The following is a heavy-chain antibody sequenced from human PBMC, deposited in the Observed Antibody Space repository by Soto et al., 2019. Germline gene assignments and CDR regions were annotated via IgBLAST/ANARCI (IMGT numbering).Heavy chain of an antibody. D-gene: IGHD3-10*01. CDR2: IYDSGST. V-gene: IGHV4-59*01. CDR1: GVSISSYY. J-gene: IGHJ3*02. CDR3: ARVWGGAFDI. Sequence: QVQLQESGPGLVKPSETLSLTCTVSGVSISSYYWSWIRQPPGKGLEWIGYIYDSGSTNYNPSLKSRVTISVDTSKNQFSLKLSSVTAADTAVYYCARVWGGAFDIWGQGTMVTVSS.